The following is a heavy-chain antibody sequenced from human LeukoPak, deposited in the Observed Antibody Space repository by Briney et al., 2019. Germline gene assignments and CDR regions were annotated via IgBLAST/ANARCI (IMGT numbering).Heavy chain of an antibody. CDR1: EFTFNTFT. CDR3: ARGDSSGYYSRYYSDY. D-gene: IGHD3-22*01. V-gene: IGHV3-21*01. CDR2: ISSSSGYI. Sequence: PGGSLRLSCTASEFTFNTFTMNWVRQAPGKGLEWVSSISSSSGYIYYTDSVKGRFTISRDNAKNSVYLQMNSLRAEDTAVYYCARGDSSGYYSRYYSDYWGQGTLVTVSS. J-gene: IGHJ4*02.